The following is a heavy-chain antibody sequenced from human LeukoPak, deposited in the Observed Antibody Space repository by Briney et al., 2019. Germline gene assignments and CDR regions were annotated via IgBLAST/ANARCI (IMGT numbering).Heavy chain of an antibody. J-gene: IGHJ2*01. CDR3: ASGYCSGGSCYGYWYFDL. V-gene: IGHV4-34*01. D-gene: IGHD2-15*01. CDR2: INHSGST. Sequence: SETLSLTCAVYGGSFSGYYWSWIRQPPGKGLEWMGEINHSGSTNYNPSLKSRVTISVDTSKNQFSLKLSSVTAADTAVYYCASGYCSGGSCYGYWYFDLWGRGTLVTVSS. CDR1: GGSFSGYY.